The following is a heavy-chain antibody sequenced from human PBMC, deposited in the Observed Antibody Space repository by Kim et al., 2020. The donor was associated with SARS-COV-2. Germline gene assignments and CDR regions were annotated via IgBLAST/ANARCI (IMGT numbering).Heavy chain of an antibody. V-gene: IGHV4-59*01. D-gene: IGHD4-17*01. CDR2: IYYSGST. Sequence: SETLSLTCTVSGGSISSYYWSWIRQPPGKGLEWIGYIYYSGSTNYNPSLKSRVTISVDTSKNQFSLKLSSVTAADTAVYYCAREGIRDYGGNWYFDLWGRGTLVTVSS. CDR3: AREGIRDYGGNWYFDL. CDR1: GGSISSYY. J-gene: IGHJ2*01.